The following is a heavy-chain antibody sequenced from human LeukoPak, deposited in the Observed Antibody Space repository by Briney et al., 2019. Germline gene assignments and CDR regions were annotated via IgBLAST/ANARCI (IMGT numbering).Heavy chain of an antibody. CDR3: ARSLATSYYYMDV. CDR2: ISYDGSNK. CDR1: GFTFSNYA. V-gene: IGHV3-30*04. D-gene: IGHD5-12*01. J-gene: IGHJ6*03. Sequence: TGGSLCLTCAASGFTFSNYAMHWVRQAPGKGLEWVAVISYDGSNKFYADSVKGRFTISRDNSKNTLHLQMNSLRAEDTAVYYCARSLATSYYYMDVWGKGNTVCVSS.